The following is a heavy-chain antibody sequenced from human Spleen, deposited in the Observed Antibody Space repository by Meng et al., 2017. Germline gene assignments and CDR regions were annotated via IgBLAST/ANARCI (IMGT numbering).Heavy chain of an antibody. Sequence: GESLKISCAASGFTFSNYAMHWVRQAPGKGLEWVSAIYGDGTTYFADSVKGRFTLYTDNSKNTLYLQLNSLRPEDTALYYCVTGGHYYGTWGQGTVVTVSS. J-gene: IGHJ3*01. CDR1: GFTFSNYA. D-gene: IGHD3-10*01. CDR2: IYGDGTT. CDR3: VTGGHYYGT. V-gene: IGHV3-66*02.